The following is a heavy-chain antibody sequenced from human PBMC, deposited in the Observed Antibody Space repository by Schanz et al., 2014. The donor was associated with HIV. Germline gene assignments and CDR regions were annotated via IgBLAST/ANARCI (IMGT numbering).Heavy chain of an antibody. V-gene: IGHV3-30-3*01. CDR1: GLTFSSSI. J-gene: IGHJ6*02. CDR3: STDIAVAGRGGMDL. Sequence: QVQLVESGGGVVQPGRSLRLSCTASGLTFSSSIMHWVRQAPGKGLEWVAFITYDGSIKKHADSVKGRFTISRDNSKKTLHLQMNSLRPEDTAVYYCSTDIAVAGRGGMDLWGQGTTVTVAS. CDR2: ITYDGSIK. D-gene: IGHD6-19*01.